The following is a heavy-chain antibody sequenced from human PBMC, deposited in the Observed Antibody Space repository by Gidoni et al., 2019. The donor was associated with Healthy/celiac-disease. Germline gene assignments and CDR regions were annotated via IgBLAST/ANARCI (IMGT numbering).Heavy chain of an antibody. CDR1: GFTFRSYS. J-gene: IGHJ3*02. D-gene: IGHD3-22*01. CDR3: ARDGRYYDSSGSDAFDI. Sequence: EVQLVESGGGLVQPGGSLRLSCAAAGFTFRSYSMNWVRQAPGKGLEWVSYISSSSSTIYYADSVKVRFTISRDNAKNSLYLQMNSLRAEDTDVYYCARDGRYYDSSGSDAFDIWGQGTMVTVSS. V-gene: IGHV3-48*01. CDR2: ISSSSSTI.